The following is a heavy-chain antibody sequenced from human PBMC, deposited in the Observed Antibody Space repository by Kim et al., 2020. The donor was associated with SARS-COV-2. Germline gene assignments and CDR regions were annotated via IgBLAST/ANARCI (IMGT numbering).Heavy chain of an antibody. Sequence: ASVKVSCKASGYTFTSYYMHWVRQAPGQGLEWMGIINPSGGSTSYAQKFQGRVTMTRDTSTSTVYMELSSLRSEDTAVYYCARDHWEPTYSSGWYETYYYGMDVWGQGTTVTVSS. J-gene: IGHJ6*02. CDR2: INPSGGST. V-gene: IGHV1-46*01. D-gene: IGHD6-19*01. CDR1: GYTFTSYY. CDR3: ARDHWEPTYSSGWYETYYYGMDV.